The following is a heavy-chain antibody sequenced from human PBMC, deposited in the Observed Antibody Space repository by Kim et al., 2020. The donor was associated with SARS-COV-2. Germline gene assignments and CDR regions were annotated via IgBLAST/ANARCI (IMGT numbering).Heavy chain of an antibody. D-gene: IGHD2-21*01. CDR3: ARGGCYRDDAFDI. J-gene: IGHJ3*02. Sequence: GGSLRLSCAASGFTFSSYSMNWVRQAPGKGLEWVSYISSSSSTIYYADSVKGRFTISRDNAKNSLYLQMNSLRAEDTAVYYCARGGCYRDDAFDIWGQGTMVTVSS. CDR1: GFTFSSYS. CDR2: ISSSSSTI. V-gene: IGHV3-48*04.